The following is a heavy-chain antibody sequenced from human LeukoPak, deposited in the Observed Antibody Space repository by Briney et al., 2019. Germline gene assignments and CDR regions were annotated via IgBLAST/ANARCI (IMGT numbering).Heavy chain of an antibody. J-gene: IGHJ4*02. CDR1: GFMVSTYE. V-gene: IGHV3-48*03. CDR2: ISGSGTTI. D-gene: IGHD1-26*01. Sequence: GGSLRLSGAASGFMVSTYEMNWVRQAPGKGLGGVSYISGSGTTIAYAASVKGRFTIPSDTANRPLSLQTKSLRAEHTAVYYCVRGWSRVHSRSPFPEWGQGTLVT. CDR3: VRGWSRVHSRSPFPE.